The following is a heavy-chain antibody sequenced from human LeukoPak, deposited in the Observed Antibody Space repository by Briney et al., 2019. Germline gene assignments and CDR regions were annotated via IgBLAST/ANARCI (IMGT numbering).Heavy chain of an antibody. CDR3: GKTTVGYSSGRYPGWPVDY. CDR1: GFTFNNYA. D-gene: IGHD2-15*01. J-gene: IGHJ4*02. V-gene: IGHV3-23*01. Sequence: PGGSLRFSCAASGFTFNNYAMYWVRQAPGKGLEWVSGIFGSGGSAHYADSVKGRFTISRDNSKNTVYLQLDSLRVEDTAVYYCGKTTVGYSSGRYPGWPVDYWGQGTLVTVSS. CDR2: IFGSGGSA.